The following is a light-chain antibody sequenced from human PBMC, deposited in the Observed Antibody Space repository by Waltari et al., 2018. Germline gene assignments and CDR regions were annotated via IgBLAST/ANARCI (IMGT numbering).Light chain of an antibody. Sequence: IQLTHSPSSLSASLRAIITFTCRASQGISNCLAWYQQKPGKAPKLLLYAASRLENGVPSRFSGSGSGTDYTLTISSLQPEDFATYYCQQYYSNARKFGGGTKVEIK. V-gene: IGKV1-NL1*01. CDR2: AAS. J-gene: IGKJ4*02. CDR1: QGISNC. CDR3: QQYYSNARK.